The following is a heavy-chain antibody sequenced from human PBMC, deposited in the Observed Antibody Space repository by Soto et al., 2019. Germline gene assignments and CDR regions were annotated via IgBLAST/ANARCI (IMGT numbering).Heavy chain of an antibody. V-gene: IGHV1-8*01. Sequence: QVQLVQSGAEVKKPGASVKVSCKASGYTFTSYDINWVRQATGQGLEWMGWMNPNSGNTGYAQKFQGRVTMTRNTSISTAYMELSSLRSEDTAVYCCARVKIQLWSYYYYYYMDVWGKGTTVTVSS. CDR1: GYTFTSYD. J-gene: IGHJ6*03. CDR3: ARVKIQLWSYYYYYYMDV. D-gene: IGHD5-18*01. CDR2: MNPNSGNT.